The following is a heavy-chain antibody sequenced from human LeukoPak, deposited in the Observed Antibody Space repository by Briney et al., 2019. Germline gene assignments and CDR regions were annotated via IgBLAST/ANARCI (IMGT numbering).Heavy chain of an antibody. CDR1: GFTFDDYT. Sequence: SLRLSCAASGFTFDDYTMHWVRQVPGKGLEWVSRISWNSGNIGYADSVKGRFTISRDNAKNSLYLQMNSLRAEDTAVYYCARREAAGDFDYWGQGTLVTVSS. V-gene: IGHV3-9*01. J-gene: IGHJ4*02. D-gene: IGHD6-13*01. CDR3: ARREAAGDFDY. CDR2: ISWNSGNI.